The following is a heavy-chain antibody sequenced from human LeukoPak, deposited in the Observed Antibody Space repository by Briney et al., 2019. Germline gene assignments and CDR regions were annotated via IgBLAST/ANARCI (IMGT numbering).Heavy chain of an antibody. Sequence: SETLSLTCTVTGGSISIYYWSWIRQPPGKGLEWIGYIYYSGSTNYNPSLKSRVTISVDTSKNQFSLKLGSVTAADTAVYYYARVGGSAMVTGGFDYWGQGTLVTVSS. J-gene: IGHJ4*02. CDR1: GGSISIYY. CDR3: ARVGGSAMVTGGFDY. V-gene: IGHV4-59*01. CDR2: IYYSGST. D-gene: IGHD5-18*01.